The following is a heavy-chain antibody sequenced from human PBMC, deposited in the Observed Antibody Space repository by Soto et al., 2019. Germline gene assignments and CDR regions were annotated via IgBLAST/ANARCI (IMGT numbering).Heavy chain of an antibody. CDR2: ISYDGSNK. CDR3: AKGDYLHYDFWSGLPLNGMDV. Sequence: PGGSLRLSCAASGFTFSSYGMHWVRQAPGKGLEWVAVISYDGSNKYYADSVKGRFTISRDNSKNTLYLQMNSLRAEDTAVYYCAKGDYLHYDFWSGLPLNGMDVWGQGTTVTVSS. J-gene: IGHJ6*02. V-gene: IGHV3-30*18. D-gene: IGHD3-3*01. CDR1: GFTFSSYG.